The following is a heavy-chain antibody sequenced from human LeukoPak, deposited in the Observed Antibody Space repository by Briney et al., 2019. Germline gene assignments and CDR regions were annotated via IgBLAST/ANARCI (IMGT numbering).Heavy chain of an antibody. Sequence: ASVKASCKASGYTFTSYGISWVRQAPGQGLEWMGWISAYNGNTNYAQKLQGRVTMTTDTSTSTAYMELRSLRSDDTAVYYCARGNPYDSSGYYGYWGQGTLVTVSS. CDR3: ARGNPYDSSGYYGY. CDR2: ISAYNGNT. D-gene: IGHD3-22*01. CDR1: GYTFTSYG. V-gene: IGHV1-18*01. J-gene: IGHJ4*02.